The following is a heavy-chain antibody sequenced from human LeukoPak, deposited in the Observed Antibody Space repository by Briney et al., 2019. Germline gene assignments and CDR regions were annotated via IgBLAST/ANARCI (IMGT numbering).Heavy chain of an antibody. V-gene: IGHV3-7*03. J-gene: IGHJ6*02. CDR3: AKGIYGDYEEPYGMDV. CDR2: IIPDGSEK. Sequence: GGSLRLSCAASGFTFSSHWMTWVRQAPGKGLEWVANIIPDGSEKYYVDSVKGRLTISRDNAKNSLYLQMNSLRAEDTAVYYCAKGIYGDYEEPYGMDVWGQGTTVTVSS. CDR1: GFTFSSHW. D-gene: IGHD4-17*01.